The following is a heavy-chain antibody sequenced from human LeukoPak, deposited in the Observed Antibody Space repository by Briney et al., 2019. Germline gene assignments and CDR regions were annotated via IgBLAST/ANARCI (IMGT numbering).Heavy chain of an antibody. V-gene: IGHV3-15*01. CDR1: GLTVSNHY. Sequence: PGGSLRLSCAASGLTVSNHYISWVRQAPGKGLEWVGQIKTKTDNETPEYAAPVRGRFTISRDDSKNTLSLQMNGLKTEDTGVYYCTTSTTPDYWGQGTLVTVSS. J-gene: IGHJ4*02. CDR3: TTSTTPDY. CDR2: IKTKTDNETP. D-gene: IGHD4-17*01.